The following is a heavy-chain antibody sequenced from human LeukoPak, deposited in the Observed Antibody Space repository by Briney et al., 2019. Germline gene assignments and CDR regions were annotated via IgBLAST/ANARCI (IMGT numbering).Heavy chain of an antibody. CDR1: GGSFSGYH. CDR2: INHSGST. Sequence: PSETLSLTCAVYGGSFSGYHWSWIRQPPGKGLEWIGEINHSGSTNYNPSLKSRVTISVDTSKNQFSLKLSSVTAADTAVYYCARGQRFSRGVIPYYYYGMDVWGKGTTVTVSS. D-gene: IGHD3-10*01. CDR3: ARGQRFSRGVIPYYYYGMDV. V-gene: IGHV4-34*01. J-gene: IGHJ6*04.